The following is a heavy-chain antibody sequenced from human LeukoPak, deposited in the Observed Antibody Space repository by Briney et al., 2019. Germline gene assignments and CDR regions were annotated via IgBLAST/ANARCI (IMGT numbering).Heavy chain of an antibody. CDR1: GFTFSSYD. J-gene: IGHJ4*02. D-gene: IGHD4-23*01. V-gene: IGHV3-23*01. CDR3: AKEYYGGWGDD. Sequence: GGSLRLSCTASGFTFSSYDMTWVRQAPGKGLEWVSTIGGSGGTTYYADSVKGRFTISRDNSKNTLYMQVNSLRAEDTALYYCAKEYYGGWGDDWGQGTLVTVSS. CDR2: IGGSGGTT.